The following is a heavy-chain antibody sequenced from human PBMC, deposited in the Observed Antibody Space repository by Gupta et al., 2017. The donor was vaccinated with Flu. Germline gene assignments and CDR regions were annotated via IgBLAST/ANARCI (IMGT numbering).Heavy chain of an antibody. J-gene: IGHJ4*02. CDR1: GFTFSDHY. Sequence: EVQLVESGRGLVQPGGSLRLSCAVFGFTFSDHYMDWVRQAPGKGLEWVGRIRNKANSYTTEYAASVKGRFTISRDESKTSLYLQMNSLKTEDTSVYYCTSSSANYHYLDYWGLGTLVTVSS. V-gene: IGHV3-72*01. CDR2: IRNKANSYTT. D-gene: IGHD4/OR15-4a*01. CDR3: TSSSANYHYLDY.